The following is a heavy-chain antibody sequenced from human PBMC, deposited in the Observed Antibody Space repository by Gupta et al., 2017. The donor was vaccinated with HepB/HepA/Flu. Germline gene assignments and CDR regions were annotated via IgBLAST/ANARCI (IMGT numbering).Heavy chain of an antibody. CDR2: IYYMGST. Sequence: QLQLQESGPGLVKPSETLSLTCTVSGGSISSSSYYWGWIRQPPGKGLEWIGSIYYMGSTYYNPSLKSRVTISVDTSKNQFSLKLSSVTAADTAVYYCGHRYCSSTSCYLGYYYYYMDVWGKVTTVTVAS. V-gene: IGHV4-39*01. D-gene: IGHD2-2*01. CDR3: GHRYCSSTSCYLGYYYYYMDV. J-gene: IGHJ6*03. CDR1: GGSISSSSYY.